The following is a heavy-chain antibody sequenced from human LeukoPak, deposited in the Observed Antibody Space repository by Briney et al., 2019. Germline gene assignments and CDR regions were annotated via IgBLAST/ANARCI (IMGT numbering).Heavy chain of an antibody. V-gene: IGHV1-69*04. CDR2: IIPILGIA. J-gene: IGHJ4*02. D-gene: IGHD2-15*01. CDR1: GGTFSSYA. CDR3: ASPMLLGYCSGGSCYSH. Sequence: ASVKVSCKASGGTFSSYAISWVRQAPGQGLEWMGRIIPILGIANYAQKFQGRVTITADKSTSTAYMELSSLRSEDTAVYYCASPMLLGYCSGGSCYSHWGRGTLVTVSS.